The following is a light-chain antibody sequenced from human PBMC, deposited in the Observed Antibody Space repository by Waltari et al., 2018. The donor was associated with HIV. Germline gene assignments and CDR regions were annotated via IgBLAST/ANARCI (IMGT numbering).Light chain of an antibody. J-gene: IGKJ3*01. V-gene: IGKV1-13*02. CDR1: EDISTA. CDR3: QRHGPFPPFP. CDR2: GAS. Sequence: QLTQSPSSVSASVGDTISMTCRTSEDISTALAWYHQRPGKPPQLLISGASSLEPGISSRFTAFGAGTFFTLTVDSLRPDDCGLYYCQRHGPFPPFPFGPGTTVVI.